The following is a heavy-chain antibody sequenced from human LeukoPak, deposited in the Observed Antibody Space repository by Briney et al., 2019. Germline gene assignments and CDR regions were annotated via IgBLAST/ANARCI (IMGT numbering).Heavy chain of an antibody. CDR3: ARDNYCSSTDCYNFDY. CDR1: GFTFSGYG. J-gene: IGHJ4*02. D-gene: IGHD2-2*02. V-gene: IGHV3-33*01. Sequence: GGSLRLSSAASGFTFSGYGMHWVRQAPGKGLEWVAVIWYDGSNKYYEDSVKGRFTISRDNSKNTLYLQMNSLRVDDTAVYYCARDNYCSSTDCYNFDYWGQGTLVTVSS. CDR2: IWYDGSNK.